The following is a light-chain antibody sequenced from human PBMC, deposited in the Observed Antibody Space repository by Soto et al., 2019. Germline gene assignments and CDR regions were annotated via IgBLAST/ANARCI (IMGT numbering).Light chain of an antibody. CDR1: QSILSSSDNKDY. CDR2: WAS. Sequence: DIVMTQSPDSLTVSLGEMATINCKSSQSILSSSDNKDYLAWYQQKPGQPPKLLIYWASTRESGVPDRFSGSGSGTDFTLTISSLHAEDVAVYYCHHYYSAPLTFGQGTKVEIK. CDR3: HHYYSAPLT. V-gene: IGKV4-1*01. J-gene: IGKJ1*01.